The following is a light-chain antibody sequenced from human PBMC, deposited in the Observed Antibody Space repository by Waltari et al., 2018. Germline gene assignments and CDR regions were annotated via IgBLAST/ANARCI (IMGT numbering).Light chain of an antibody. J-gene: IGKJ1*01. CDR3: QQYNDYSWT. CDR1: QNILRY. Sequence: PSTLSASVGNRVILTCRASQNILRYLAWYQQKPGKAPTLLIYRASNLETGVPSRFSGSGSGTEFTLTISSLQPDDFATYYCQQYNDYSWTFGQGTKVEI. CDR2: RAS. V-gene: IGKV1-5*03.